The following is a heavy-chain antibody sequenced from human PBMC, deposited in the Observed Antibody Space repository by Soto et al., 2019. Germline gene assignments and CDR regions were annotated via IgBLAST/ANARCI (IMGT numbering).Heavy chain of an antibody. J-gene: IGHJ5*02. D-gene: IGHD2-8*01. CDR3: ARRRRGTNRPRWFDP. Sequence: XETLSLTCTVSGGTISSYYWSWIRQPPGKGLEWIGYIYYSGSTNYNPSLKSRVTISVDTSKNQFSLKLSSVTAADTAVYYCARRRRGTNRPRWFDPRGQATLVTVSS. CDR1: GGTISSYY. CDR2: IYYSGST. V-gene: IGHV4-59*01.